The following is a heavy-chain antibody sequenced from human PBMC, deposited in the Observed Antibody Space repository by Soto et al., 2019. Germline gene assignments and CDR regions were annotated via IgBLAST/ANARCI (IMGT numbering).Heavy chain of an antibody. CDR2: ISGSGGST. D-gene: IGHD2-15*01. J-gene: IGHJ3*02. CDR1: GFTFSSYA. V-gene: IGHV3-23*01. CDR3: AKDRRYCSDGRCQKGNAFDI. Sequence: GGSLRLSCAASGFTFSSYAMSWVRQAPGKGLEWVSAISGSGGSTYYADSVKGRFTISRDNSKNTLYLQMNSLRAEDTAVYYCAKDRRYCSDGRCQKGNAFDIWGQGTMVTVSS.